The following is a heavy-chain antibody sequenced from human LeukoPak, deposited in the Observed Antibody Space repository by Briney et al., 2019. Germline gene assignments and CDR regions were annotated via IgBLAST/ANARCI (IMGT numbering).Heavy chain of an antibody. CDR3: ARAIGKSEGY. CDR1: GFTFSSYW. V-gene: IGHV3-7*01. CDR2: IKQDGSEK. Sequence: PGGSLRLSYAASGFTFSSYWMTWVRQAPGKGLEWVANIKQDGSEKYYVDSVKGRFTISRDNAKSSLYLQMDSLRAEDTAVYYCARAIGKSEGYWGQGTLVTVSS. J-gene: IGHJ4*02. D-gene: IGHD4-23*01.